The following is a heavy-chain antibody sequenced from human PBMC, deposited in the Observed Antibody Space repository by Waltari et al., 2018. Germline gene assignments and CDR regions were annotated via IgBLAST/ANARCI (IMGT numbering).Heavy chain of an antibody. Sequence: LVQSGTVEKQPGNSVKVSCDASGYPFFGYFIHWVRQAPGQGLEWMGFINPNSGESNYAQKFQGRVTMTRDTSTSTAFMEVSSLTSDDTAVYYCARDRSRKNFDFWGQGTPVIVSS. J-gene: IGHJ4*02. CDR3: ARDRSRKNFDF. CDR1: GYPFFGYF. CDR2: INPNSGES. V-gene: IGHV1-2*02.